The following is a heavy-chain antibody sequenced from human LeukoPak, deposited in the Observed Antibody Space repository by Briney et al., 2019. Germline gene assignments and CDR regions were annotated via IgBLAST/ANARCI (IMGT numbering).Heavy chain of an antibody. CDR1: GGSVSSGSYY. J-gene: IGHJ4*02. CDR2: IYYSGST. D-gene: IGHD5-18*01. Sequence: PSETLSLTCTVSGGSVSSGSYYWSWIRQPPGKGLEWIGYIYYSGSTNYNPSLKSRVTISVDTSKNQFSLKLSSVTAADTAVYYCARASGYSYESFDYWGQGTLVTVSS. V-gene: IGHV4-61*01. CDR3: ARASGYSYESFDY.